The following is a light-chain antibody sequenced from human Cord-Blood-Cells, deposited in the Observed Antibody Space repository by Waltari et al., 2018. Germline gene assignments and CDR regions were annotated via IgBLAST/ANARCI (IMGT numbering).Light chain of an antibody. CDR1: HSVSSN. CDR3: QQRRNCPPGYS. V-gene: IGKV3-11*01. CDR2: DAS. J-gene: IGKJ2*03. Sequence: EIVFRQSPATLSLSPGERATLTCRASHSVSSNFAWYQQQPSQAPSLLIFDASNRATGIPARLSGSGSGTDFNLTISSLEPEDFAVYYCQQRRNCPPGYSFGQGTKLEIK.